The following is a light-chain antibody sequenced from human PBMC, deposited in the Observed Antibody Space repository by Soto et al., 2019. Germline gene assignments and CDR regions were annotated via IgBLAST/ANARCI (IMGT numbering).Light chain of an antibody. CDR3: QQYNNWPSGT. CDR1: QSVSSN. CDR2: GAS. Sequence: EIVMTQSPATLSVSPGERATLSCRASQSVSSNLAWYQQKPGQAPRLLIYGASTRATGIPARFSGSGSGTEFTLTITSLQSEDFDVYYCQQYNNWPSGTFGQGTKLEIK. V-gene: IGKV3-15*01. J-gene: IGKJ1*01.